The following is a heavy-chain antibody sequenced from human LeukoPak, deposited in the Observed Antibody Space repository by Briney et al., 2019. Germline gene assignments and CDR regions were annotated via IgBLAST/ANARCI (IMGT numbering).Heavy chain of an antibody. CDR2: INSDGSST. V-gene: IGHV3-74*01. Sequence: GGSLRLSCAASGFTFSSYWMYWVRQAPGKGLVWVSRINSDGSSTSYADSVKGRFTISRDNAKNTLYLQMNSLRAEDTAVYYCARAGGLGDGYNYGYWGQGTLVTVSS. J-gene: IGHJ4*02. CDR1: GFTFSSYW. CDR3: ARAGGLGDGYNYGY. D-gene: IGHD5-24*01.